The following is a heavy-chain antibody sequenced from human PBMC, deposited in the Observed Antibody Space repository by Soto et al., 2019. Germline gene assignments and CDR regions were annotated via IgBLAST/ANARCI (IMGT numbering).Heavy chain of an antibody. D-gene: IGHD3-10*01. CDR3: ARVMGDVWFGPEFDY. CDR2: ISSSSSTI. V-gene: IGHV3-48*01. CDR1: GFTFSSYS. J-gene: IGHJ4*02. Sequence: EVQLVESGGGLVQPGGSLRLSCAASGFTFSSYSMNWVRQAPGKGLEWVSYISSSSSTIYYADSVKGRFTISRDNAKNSLYLHMNSLRAEDTAVYYCARVMGDVWFGPEFDYWGQGTLVTVSS.